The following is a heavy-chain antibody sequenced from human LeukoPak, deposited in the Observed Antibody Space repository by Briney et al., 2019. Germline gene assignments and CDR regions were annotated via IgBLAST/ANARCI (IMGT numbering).Heavy chain of an antibody. Sequence: GRSLRLSCAASGFTFSSYAMHWVRQAPGKGLEWVAIISYDGSNKYYADSVKGRFTISRDNSENTLYLQMNSLRAEDTAVYYCARVLVAAAFDFWGQGTLVTVSS. CDR1: GFTFSSYA. V-gene: IGHV3-30*04. D-gene: IGHD2-2*01. CDR3: ARVLVAAAFDF. J-gene: IGHJ4*02. CDR2: ISYDGSNK.